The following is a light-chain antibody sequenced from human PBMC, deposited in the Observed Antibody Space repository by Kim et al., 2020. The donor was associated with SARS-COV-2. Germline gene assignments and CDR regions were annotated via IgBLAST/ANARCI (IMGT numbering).Light chain of an antibody. Sequence: YELTQPPSVSVAPGKTARITCGGNNIGSKSVHWYQQKTGQAPVLVIYYDSDRPSGIPERFSGSNSGNTATLTISRVEAGDEADYYCQVWDSSSDRNVVFGGGTQLTVL. CDR1: NIGSKS. CDR2: YDS. V-gene: IGLV3-21*04. J-gene: IGLJ2*01. CDR3: QVWDSSSDRNVV.